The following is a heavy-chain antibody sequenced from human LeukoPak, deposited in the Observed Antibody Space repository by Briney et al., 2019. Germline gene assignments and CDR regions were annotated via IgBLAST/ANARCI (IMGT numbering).Heavy chain of an antibody. Sequence: ASVKVSCKASGYTFTSYGISWVRQAPGQGLEWMGCISAYNGNTNYGQKLQGRVTMTTGTCRSTANMELWSLRADDTVVYYCARAVGMVQGELIDYYYYMDVWGKGTTVTVSS. CDR2: ISAYNGNT. CDR3: ARAVGMVQGELIDYYYYMDV. J-gene: IGHJ6*03. D-gene: IGHD3-10*01. CDR1: GYTFTSYG. V-gene: IGHV1-18*01.